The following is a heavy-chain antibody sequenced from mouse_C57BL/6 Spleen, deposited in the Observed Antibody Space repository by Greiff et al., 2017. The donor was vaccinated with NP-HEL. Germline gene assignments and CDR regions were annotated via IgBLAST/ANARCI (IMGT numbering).Heavy chain of an antibody. CDR1: GYTFTDYY. V-gene: IGHV1-26*01. CDR2: INPNNGGT. J-gene: IGHJ3*01. D-gene: IGHD2-1*01. Sequence: VQLKQSGPELVKPGASVKISCKASGYTFTDYYMNWVKQSHGKSLEWIGDINPNNGGTSYNQKFKGKATLTVDKSSSTAYMELRSLTSEDSAVYYCASYGNQGFAYWGQGTLVTVSA. CDR3: ASYGNQGFAY.